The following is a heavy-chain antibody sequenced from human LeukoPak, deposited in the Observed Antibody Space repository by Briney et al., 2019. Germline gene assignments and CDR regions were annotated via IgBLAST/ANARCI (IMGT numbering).Heavy chain of an antibody. Sequence: SVKVSCKASGGTFSSCAISWVRQAPGQGLEWMGGIIPIFGTANYAQKFQGRVTITADESTSTAYMELSSLRSEDTAVYYCARDWDSSGYYGHWGQGTLVTVSS. J-gene: IGHJ4*02. CDR3: ARDWDSSGYYGH. D-gene: IGHD3-22*01. V-gene: IGHV1-69*13. CDR2: IIPIFGTA. CDR1: GGTFSSCA.